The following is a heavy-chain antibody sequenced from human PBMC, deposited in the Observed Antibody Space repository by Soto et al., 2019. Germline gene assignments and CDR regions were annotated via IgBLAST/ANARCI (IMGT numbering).Heavy chain of an antibody. Sequence: SETLSLTCTVSGGSISGYCWSWIRQPPGKGLEWIGYMYNTGSTVYNPSFKSRVTISVDTSKNQFSLKLNSVTAADTAVYYCARDLWGYCGTDCYPLDVWGQGTTVTVSS. CDR3: ARDLWGYCGTDCYPLDV. CDR2: MYNTGST. J-gene: IGHJ6*02. V-gene: IGHV4-59*01. D-gene: IGHD2-21*02. CDR1: GGSISGYC.